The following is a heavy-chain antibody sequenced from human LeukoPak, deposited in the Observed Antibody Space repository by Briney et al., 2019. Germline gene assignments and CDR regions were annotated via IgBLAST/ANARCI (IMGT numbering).Heavy chain of an antibody. CDR1: GGSISSSGSY. D-gene: IGHD6-6*01. Sequence: SETLSLTCTVSGGSISSSGSYWGWIRQPPGNGLEWIGSIYYSGNTYNPSLKSRVTISVDTSKNQFSLNLTSVNAADTAVYYCARVMAARREDLNWFDPWGQGTLVTVSS. J-gene: IGHJ5*02. CDR2: IYYSGNT. V-gene: IGHV4-39*07. CDR3: ARVMAARREDLNWFDP.